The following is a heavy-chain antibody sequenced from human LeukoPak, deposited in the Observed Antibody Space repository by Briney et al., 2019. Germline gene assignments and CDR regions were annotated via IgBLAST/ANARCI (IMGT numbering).Heavy chain of an antibody. CDR3: ARGAVVGKVEAFDI. Sequence: GGSLRLACAASGFTFSIYSMKWVRQAPGEGLGWDSYSIRNRRSTYYADCVNDRFTIYRDNANNSLYLQMNSLRAECTAVYYCARGAVVGKVEAFDIWGQGKMVTVSS. V-gene: IGHV3-48*01. J-gene: IGHJ3*02. D-gene: IGHD1-26*01. CDR1: GFTFSIYS. CDR2: SIRNRRST.